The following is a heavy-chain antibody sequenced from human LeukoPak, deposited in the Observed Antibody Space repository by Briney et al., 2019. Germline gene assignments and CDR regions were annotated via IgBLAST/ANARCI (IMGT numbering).Heavy chain of an antibody. V-gene: IGHV3-23*01. CDR3: AKGIGSSGYYQYYFDY. CDR1: GFTFSNYA. Sequence: GGSLRLSCAASGFTFSNYAMSWVRQAPGKGLEWVSGIGGVAGSAYYADSVKGRFTISRDNSNNTLYLQMNSLRAEDTAVYYCAKGIGSSGYYQYYFDYWGQGTLVTVSS. CDR2: IGGVAGSA. J-gene: IGHJ4*02. D-gene: IGHD3-22*01.